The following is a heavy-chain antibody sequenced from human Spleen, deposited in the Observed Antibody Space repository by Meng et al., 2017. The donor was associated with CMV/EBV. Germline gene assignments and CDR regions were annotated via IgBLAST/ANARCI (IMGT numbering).Heavy chain of an antibody. CDR1: GGSFSRHV. D-gene: IGHD5-18*01. J-gene: IGHJ6*02. CDR3: ARGLDPATANSIRFYYFGMDV. CDR2: IIPIFLTT. Sequence: SVKVSCKASGGSFSRHVINWVRQAPGQGLEWMGGIIPIFLTTNYAQKFQGRATISADESTTTAHMELSSLTSEDTAVYYCARGLDPATANSIRFYYFGMDVWGQGTTVTVSS. V-gene: IGHV1-69*13.